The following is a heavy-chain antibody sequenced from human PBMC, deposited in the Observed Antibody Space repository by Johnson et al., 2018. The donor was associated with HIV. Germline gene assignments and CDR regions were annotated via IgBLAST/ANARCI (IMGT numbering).Heavy chain of an antibody. CDR3: AKVSSQSSSWYDAFDI. CDR2: ISSSGSTI. J-gene: IGHJ3*02. CDR1: GFTFSDYY. D-gene: IGHD6-13*01. V-gene: IGHV3-11*04. Sequence: QVQLVESGGGLVKPGGSLRLSCAASGFTFSDYYMSWIRQAPGKGLEWVSYISSSGSTIYYADSVKGRFTISRDNAKNSLYLQMNSLRAEDTAMYYCAKVSSQSSSWYDAFDIWGQGTMVTVSS.